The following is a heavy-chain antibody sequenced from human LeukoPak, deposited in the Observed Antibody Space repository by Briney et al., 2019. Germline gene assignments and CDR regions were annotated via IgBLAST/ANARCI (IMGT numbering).Heavy chain of an antibody. D-gene: IGHD2-2*01. V-gene: IGHV3-30*02. CDR3: AKDGGYCSSTSCPGPFDY. CDR2: IRYDGSNK. CDR1: GFTFSSYG. J-gene: IGHJ4*02. Sequence: GGSLRLSCAASGFTFSSYGMHWVRQAPGKGLEWVAFIRYDGSNKYNADSVKGRFTISRDNSKNTLYLQMNSLRAEDTAVYYCAKDGGYCSSTSCPGPFDYWGQGTLVTVSS.